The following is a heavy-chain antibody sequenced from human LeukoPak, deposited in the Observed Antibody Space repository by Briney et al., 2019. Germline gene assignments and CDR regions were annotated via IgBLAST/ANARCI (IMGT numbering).Heavy chain of an antibody. Sequence: SETLSLTCSVSDDSITMYYWTWIRQPPGKGLEWIGYVDHTGSTNFNPSLNGRVSISRDTTKNLFSLRLRSVTAADTAVYYCAKGAGPPWFDPWGQGILVTVSS. J-gene: IGHJ5*02. CDR2: VDHTGST. CDR1: DDSITMYY. CDR3: AKGAGPPWFDP. D-gene: IGHD6-19*01. V-gene: IGHV4-59*01.